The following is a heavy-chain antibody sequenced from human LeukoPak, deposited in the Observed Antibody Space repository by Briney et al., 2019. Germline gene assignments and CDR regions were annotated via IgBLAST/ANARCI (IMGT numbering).Heavy chain of an antibody. D-gene: IGHD3-10*01. CDR2: ISGSGGST. CDR3: AKGTGGTMVRGVIIQSMDV. CDR1: GFTFSSYA. V-gene: IGHV3-23*01. J-gene: IGHJ6*02. Sequence: GGSLRLSCAASGFTFSSYAMSWVRQAPGKGLEWVSAISGSGGSTYYADSVKGRFTISRDNSKNTLYLQMNSLRAEDTAVYYCAKGTGGTMVRGVIIQSMDVWGQGTTVTVSS.